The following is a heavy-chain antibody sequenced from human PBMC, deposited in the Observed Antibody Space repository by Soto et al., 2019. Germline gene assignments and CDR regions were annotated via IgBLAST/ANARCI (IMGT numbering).Heavy chain of an antibody. CDR1: GYSFTSYW. Sequence: RGESLKISCKGSGYSFTSYWISWVRQMSGKGLEWMGRIDPRDSYSTYSPSLQGHVTMSADKSINTAYLQWSSLVASDTAMYYCARTYYYGSGSYYIFDFWGRGTLVTVSS. J-gene: IGHJ4*02. D-gene: IGHD3-10*01. CDR3: ARTYYYGSGSYYIFDF. CDR2: IDPRDSYS. V-gene: IGHV5-10-1*01.